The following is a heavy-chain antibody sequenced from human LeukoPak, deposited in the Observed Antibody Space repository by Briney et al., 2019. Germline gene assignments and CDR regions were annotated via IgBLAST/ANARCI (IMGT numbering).Heavy chain of an antibody. CDR1: GFTFSSYA. J-gene: IGHJ4*02. V-gene: IGHV3-23*01. D-gene: IGHD3-10*01. CDR2: ISGSGGST. CDR3: AKGGHPPGTMVRGAPYYFDY. Sequence: GGSLRLSCAASGFTFSSYAMSWIRQAPGKGLEWVSAISGSGGSTYYADSVKGRFTISRDNSKNTLYLQMNSLRAEDTAVYYCAKGGHPPGTMVRGAPYYFDYWGQGTLVTVSS.